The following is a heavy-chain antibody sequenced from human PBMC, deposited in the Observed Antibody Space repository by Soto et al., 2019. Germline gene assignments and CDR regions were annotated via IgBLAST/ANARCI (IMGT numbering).Heavy chain of an antibody. Sequence: SETLSLTCAVYGGSFSGYYWIWIRQPPGKGLEWVGEINHSGSTNDNPSLKSRVTISVDTSKNQFSLKLSSVTAADTAVYYCARRPRRYCSGGSCYSHFDYWGQGTLVTAPQ. CDR3: ARRPRRYCSGGSCYSHFDY. CDR2: INHSGST. D-gene: IGHD2-15*01. CDR1: GGSFSGYY. V-gene: IGHV4-34*01. J-gene: IGHJ4*02.